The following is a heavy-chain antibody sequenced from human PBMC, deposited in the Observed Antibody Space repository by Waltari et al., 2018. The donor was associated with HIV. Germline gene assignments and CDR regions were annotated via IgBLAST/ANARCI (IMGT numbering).Heavy chain of an antibody. CDR1: GYTFTSHA. V-gene: IGHV1-3*01. J-gene: IGHJ3*02. CDR3: ARELGSYENAFDI. Sequence: QVQLVQSGAEVKKPGASVKVSCKASGYTFTSHAMHWVRQAPGQRLEWMGWINAGNGNTKYSQKFQGRVTITRDTSASTAYMELSSLRSEDTAVYYCARELGSYENAFDIWGQGTMVTVSS. CDR2: INAGNGNT. D-gene: IGHD7-27*01.